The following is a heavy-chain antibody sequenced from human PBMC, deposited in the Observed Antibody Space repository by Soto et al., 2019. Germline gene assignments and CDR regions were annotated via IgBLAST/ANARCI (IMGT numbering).Heavy chain of an antibody. Sequence: QITLQESGPTLVKPTQTLTLTCTFSGFSLSTSGVGVGWIRQPPEKALEWLALIYWDDDKYYSPSLNRRLTTTKDTSKIQVVFTMTNMDPVDTATYYCAHRGDLSSGWRWVWFDPCGQGTLVTVSS. J-gene: IGHJ5*02. CDR1: GFSLSTSGVG. D-gene: IGHD6-19*01. CDR3: AHRGDLSSGWRWVWFDP. V-gene: IGHV2-5*02. CDR2: IYWDDDK.